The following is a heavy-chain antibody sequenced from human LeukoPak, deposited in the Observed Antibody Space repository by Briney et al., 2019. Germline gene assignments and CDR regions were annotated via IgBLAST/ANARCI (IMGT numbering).Heavy chain of an antibody. CDR3: AKDNNYYDSSGYFSY. CDR1: GFTFSSYG. V-gene: IGHV3-30*18. D-gene: IGHD3-22*01. J-gene: IGHJ4*02. CDR2: ISYDGSNK. Sequence: PGRSLRLSCAASGFTFSSYGMHWVRQAPGKGLEWVVVISYDGSNKYYADSVKGRFTISRDNSKNALYLQMNSLRAEDTAVYYCAKDNNYYDSSGYFSYWGQGTLVTVSS.